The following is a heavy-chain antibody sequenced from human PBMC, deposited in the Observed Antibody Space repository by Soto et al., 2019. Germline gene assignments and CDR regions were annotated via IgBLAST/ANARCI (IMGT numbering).Heavy chain of an antibody. CDR1: GYTFTSYG. Sequence: ASVKVSCKASGYTFTSYGISWVRQAPGQGLEWMGWISAYNGNTNYAQKLQGRVTMTTDTSTSTAYMELRSLRSDDTAVYYCARTYYYDSSGYYCIGYWGQGTQVTVSS. D-gene: IGHD3-22*01. CDR2: ISAYNGNT. J-gene: IGHJ4*02. V-gene: IGHV1-18*04. CDR3: ARTYYYDSSGYYCIGY.